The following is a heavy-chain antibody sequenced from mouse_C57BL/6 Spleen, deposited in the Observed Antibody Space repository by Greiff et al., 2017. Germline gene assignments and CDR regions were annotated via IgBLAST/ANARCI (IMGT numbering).Heavy chain of an antibody. CDR1: GYAFSSSW. CDR2: IYPGDGDT. V-gene: IGHV1-82*01. D-gene: IGHD2-12*01. J-gene: IGHJ4*01. Sequence: VQLQQSGPELVKPGASVKISCKASGYAFSSSWMNWVKQRPGKGLEWIGRIYPGDGDTKYNGKFKGKATLTADKSSSTAYMQLSSLTSEDSAVYFYARKPSSYSVYAMDYWGQGTSVTVSS. CDR3: ARKPSSYSVYAMDY.